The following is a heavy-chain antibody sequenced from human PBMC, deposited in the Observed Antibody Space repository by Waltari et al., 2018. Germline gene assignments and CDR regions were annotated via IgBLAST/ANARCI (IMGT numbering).Heavy chain of an antibody. CDR3: ARDGQWLVAGDWFDP. Sequence: QVQLVQSGAEVKKPGASVKVSCKASGYTFTGYSIHWVRQARGQGLDGMGVINPISGGTNYAQTLQGRVTITRATSISTAYMALSMLRSDDTAVYYCARDGQWLVAGDWFDPWGQGTLVTVSS. CDR2: INPISGGT. D-gene: IGHD6-19*01. CDR1: GYTFTGYS. J-gene: IGHJ5*02. V-gene: IGHV1-2*02.